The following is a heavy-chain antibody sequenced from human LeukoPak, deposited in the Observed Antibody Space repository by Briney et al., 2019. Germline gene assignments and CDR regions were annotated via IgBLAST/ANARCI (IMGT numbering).Heavy chain of an antibody. J-gene: IGHJ6*02. CDR1: GFTFDDYA. D-gene: IGHD1-26*01. CDR3: ARAAGATRFSSYYYYGMDV. CDR2: ISWNSGSI. Sequence: GGSLRLSCAASGFTFDDYAMHWVRQTPGKGLEWVSGISWNSGSIGYADSVKGRFTISRDNAKNSLYLQMNSLRAEDTALYYCARAAGATRFSSYYYYGMDVWGQGTTVTVSS. V-gene: IGHV3-9*01.